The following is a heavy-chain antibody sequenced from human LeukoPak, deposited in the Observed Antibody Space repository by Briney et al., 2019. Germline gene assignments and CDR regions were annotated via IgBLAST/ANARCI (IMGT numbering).Heavy chain of an antibody. CDR2: INPSGGRT. Sequence: ASVKVSCKASGFTFTSYYMHWVRQAPGQRLEWIGIINPSGGRTRYAQRLQGRVTMTRDTSTSTVYMELSSLRSEDTAVYYCARDVGITVVRGTFDYWGQGTLVTVSS. V-gene: IGHV1-46*01. CDR1: GFTFTSYY. CDR3: ARDVGITVVRGTFDY. D-gene: IGHD3-10*01. J-gene: IGHJ4*01.